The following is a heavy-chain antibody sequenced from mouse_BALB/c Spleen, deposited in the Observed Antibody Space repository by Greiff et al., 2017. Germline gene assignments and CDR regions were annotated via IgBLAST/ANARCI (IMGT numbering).Heavy chain of an antibody. CDR3: ASFSTVVPFDD. V-gene: IGHV14-3*02. J-gene: IGHJ2*01. CDR1: GFNIKDTY. Sequence: EVQLQQSGAELVKPGASVKLSCTASGFNIKDTYMHWVKQRPEQGLEWIGRIDPANGNTKYDPKFQGKATITADTSSNTAYLQLSSLTSEDTAVYYCASFSTVVPFDDWGQGTTLTVSS. D-gene: IGHD1-1*01. CDR2: IDPANGNT.